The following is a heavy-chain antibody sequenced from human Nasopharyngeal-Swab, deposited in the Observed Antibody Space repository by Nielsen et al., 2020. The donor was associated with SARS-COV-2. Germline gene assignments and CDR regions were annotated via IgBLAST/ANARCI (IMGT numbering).Heavy chain of an antibody. CDR1: GFTFSSYD. CDR2: VNEDGSRT. CDR3: VKHQGSSSDQ. J-gene: IGHJ4*02. Sequence: GGSLRLSCAASGFTFSSYDMTWVRQAPGKGLVWVSRVNEDGSRTDYADSVRGRFTISRDNARNTLYLQMNSLRVEDTAVYYCVKHQGSSSDQWGQGTLVTVSS. V-gene: IGHV3-74*01.